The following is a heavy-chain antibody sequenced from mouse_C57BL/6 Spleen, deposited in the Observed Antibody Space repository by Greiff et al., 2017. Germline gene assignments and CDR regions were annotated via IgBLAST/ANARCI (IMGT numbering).Heavy chain of an antibody. J-gene: IGHJ2*01. CDR2: LLPGSGST. Sequence: VQLQQSGAELMKPGASVKLSCKATGYTFTGYWIEWVKQRPGHGLEWIGELLPGSGSTNYNEKFKGKATFTADTSSNTAYMQLSSLTTEDSAIYYCARGPHYYGSSYKDYFDYWGQGTTLTVSS. V-gene: IGHV1-9*01. CDR1: GYTFTGYW. D-gene: IGHD1-1*01. CDR3: ARGPHYYGSSYKDYFDY.